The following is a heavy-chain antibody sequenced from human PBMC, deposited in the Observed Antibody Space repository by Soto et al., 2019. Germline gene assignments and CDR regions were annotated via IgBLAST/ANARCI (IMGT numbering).Heavy chain of an antibody. CDR3: ARQARAYCGGDCYSAWGDY. J-gene: IGHJ4*02. CDR2: IYPGDSDT. D-gene: IGHD2-21*02. V-gene: IGHV5-51*01. CDR1: GDSFTSYW. Sequence: GESLKISCNVSGDSFTSYWMGWVRQMPGKGLEWMGIIYPGDSDTRYSPSFQGQVTISADKTISTAYLQRSSLKASDTAMYYCARQARAYCGGDCYSAWGDYWGQGTLVTVSS.